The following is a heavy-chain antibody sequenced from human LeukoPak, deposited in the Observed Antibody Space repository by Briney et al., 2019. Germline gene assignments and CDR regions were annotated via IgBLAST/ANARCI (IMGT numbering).Heavy chain of an antibody. CDR3: AKEVDCPSDCLFFHS. D-gene: IGHD2-21*02. V-gene: IGHV3-43*01. CDR2: INRRGHT. Sequence: GGSLRLSCAASGFTLDRFTIHWVRQTPGKGLAWVSLINRRGHTFYADSVKGRFTISRDNSRNSVFLQMNSLRPEDTALYHCAKEVDCPSDCLFFHSWGQGTLVTVSS. J-gene: IGHJ4*02. CDR1: GFTLDRFT.